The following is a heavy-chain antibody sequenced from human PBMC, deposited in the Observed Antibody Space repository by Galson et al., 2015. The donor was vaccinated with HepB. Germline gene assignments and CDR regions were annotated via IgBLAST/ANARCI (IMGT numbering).Heavy chain of an antibody. D-gene: IGHD4-11*01. CDR1: GSSISSGGYS. CDR3: ARARRTTVTTGAFDI. CDR2: IYHSGST. Sequence: LSLTCAVSGSSISSGGYSWSWIRQPPGKGLEWIGYIYHSGSTYYNPSLKSRVTISVDRSKNQFSLKLSSVTAADTAVYYCARARRTTVTTGAFDIWGQGTMVTVSS. V-gene: IGHV4-30-2*01. J-gene: IGHJ3*02.